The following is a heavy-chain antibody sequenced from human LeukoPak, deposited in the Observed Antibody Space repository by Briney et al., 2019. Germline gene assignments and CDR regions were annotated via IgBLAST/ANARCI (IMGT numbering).Heavy chain of an antibody. D-gene: IGHD1-1*01. J-gene: IGHJ4*02. V-gene: IGHV4-59*01. CDR2: ISHSWNT. CDR3: ARAGPENFNWRYYIDF. CDR1: DDSINKYF. Sequence: SETLSLTCTVSDDSINKYFWSWLRQSPGKGLEWIGYISHSWNTNYHPSLKSRVTISLAKSNNQFSLRLSSVTAADTAVYYCARAGPENFNWRYYIDFWGQGILVTVSS.